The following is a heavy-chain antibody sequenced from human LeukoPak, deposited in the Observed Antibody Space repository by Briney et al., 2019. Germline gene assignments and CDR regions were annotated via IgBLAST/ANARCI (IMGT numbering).Heavy chain of an antibody. Sequence: SETLSLTCTVSGGSISSYYWSWIRQPPGKGLEWIGYIYYSGSTNYNPSLKSRVTISVDTSKNQFSLKLTSVTPADTAVYYCARGDSSGYSAALVYWGQGTLVTVSS. CDR1: GGSISSYY. V-gene: IGHV4-59*01. D-gene: IGHD3-22*01. CDR2: IYYSGST. CDR3: ARGDSSGYSAALVY. J-gene: IGHJ4*02.